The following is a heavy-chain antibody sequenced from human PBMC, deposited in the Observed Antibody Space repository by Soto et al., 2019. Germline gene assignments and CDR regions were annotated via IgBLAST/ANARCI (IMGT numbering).Heavy chain of an antibody. CDR2: TRSNGEHT. D-gene: IGHD2-15*01. J-gene: IGHJ6*02. Sequence: GVLRLSCAGSGFTFSKYAMTWVRQAPGKGLEWVSTTRSNGEHTYYADSVKGRFTVSRDNSQNVLFLEMSSLRAEDTAAYYCAKESKTVDASASRVYGMDVWGQGTTVTVSS. CDR3: AKESKTVDASASRVYGMDV. V-gene: IGHV3-23*01. CDR1: GFTFSKYA.